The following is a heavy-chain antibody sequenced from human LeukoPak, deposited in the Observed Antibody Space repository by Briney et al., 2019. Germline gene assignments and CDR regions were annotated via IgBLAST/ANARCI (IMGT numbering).Heavy chain of an antibody. CDR1: GGSISSYY. CDR2: IYYSGST. CDR3: ARARNYYDSQPEAGAFDI. Sequence: LETLALTCTVSGGSISSYYWSWIRQPPGKGLEWIGYIYYSGSTNYNPSLKSRVTISVDTSKNQFSLKLSSVTAADTAVYYCARARNYYDSQPEAGAFDIWGQGTMVTVSS. D-gene: IGHD3-22*01. V-gene: IGHV4-59*12. J-gene: IGHJ3*02.